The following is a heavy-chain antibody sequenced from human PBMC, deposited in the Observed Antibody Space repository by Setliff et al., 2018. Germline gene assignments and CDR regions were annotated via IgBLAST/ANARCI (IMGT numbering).Heavy chain of an antibody. CDR2: LDWDDDK. CDR1: GFSLSTSGMC. D-gene: IGHD3-22*01. J-gene: IGHJ4*02. Sequence: SGPTLVNPTQTLTLTCTFSGFSLSTSGMCVSWIRQPPGQALEWLARLDWDDDKYYSTSLKTRLTISKDTSKNQVVLTMTNMDPVDTATYYCAHRRGDYYDSSGYYYDYWGQGTLVTVSS. V-gene: IGHV2-70*12. CDR3: AHRRGDYYDSSGYYYDY.